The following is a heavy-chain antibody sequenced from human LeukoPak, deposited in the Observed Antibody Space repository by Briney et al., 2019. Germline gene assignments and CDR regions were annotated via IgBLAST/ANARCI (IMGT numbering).Heavy chain of an antibody. J-gene: IGHJ4*02. Sequence: GWSLTLSCAASGFIFGTYSMNWVRQAPGKGLEGVSYISSSSSTLYYADSVNGRFTISRDNEQNSLYLQMNSLRAEDTAIYYCTRDFPPDYWGQGALVTVSS. CDR3: TRDFPPDY. V-gene: IGHV3-48*01. CDR2: ISSSSSTL. CDR1: GFIFGTYS.